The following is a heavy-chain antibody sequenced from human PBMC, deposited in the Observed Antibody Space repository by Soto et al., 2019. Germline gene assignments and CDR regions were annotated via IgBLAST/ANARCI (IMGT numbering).Heavy chain of an antibody. CDR3: ARYNAASGTYYFDF. CDR1: GGPISSYY. CDR2: VYYTGTT. V-gene: IGHV4-59*12. D-gene: IGHD6-13*01. J-gene: IGHJ4*02. Sequence: PSETLSLTCTVSGGPISSYYWSWFRQPPGQGLEWVGYVYYTGTTTYSPSLKSRVTISVDISKSQFSLRLTSVTAADTAVYYCARYNAASGTYYFDFWGQGALVTVSS.